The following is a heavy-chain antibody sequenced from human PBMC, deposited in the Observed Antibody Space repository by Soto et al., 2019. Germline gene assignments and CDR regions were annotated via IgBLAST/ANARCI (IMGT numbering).Heavy chain of an antibody. CDR1: GFTVSSNY. CDR3: AGDFGGGEYCSGGSCPG. J-gene: IGHJ4*02. CDR2: IYSGGST. Sequence: VQLVESGGGLVQPGGSLRLSCAASGFTVSSNYMSWVRQAPGKGLEWVSVIYSGGSTYYADSVKGSFTISRDNSNNRLNRQMNSLKAEDTAVYFCAGDFGGGEYCSGGSCPGWGQGTLVTVSS. V-gene: IGHV3-66*01. D-gene: IGHD2-15*01.